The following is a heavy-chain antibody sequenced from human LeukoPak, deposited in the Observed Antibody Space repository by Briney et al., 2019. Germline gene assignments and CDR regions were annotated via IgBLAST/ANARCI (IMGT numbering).Heavy chain of an antibody. D-gene: IGHD4-17*01. CDR3: ARDTVTTAVGGGNFDP. CDR2: INPNNGGT. CDR1: GYTFTGYY. J-gene: IGHJ5*02. V-gene: IGHV1-2*02. Sequence: ASVKVSCKASGYTFTGYYMHWVRQAPGQGLEWMGWINPNNGGTNYAQKFQGRVTMTRDTSISTAYMELSRLRSDDTAVYNCARDTVTTAVGGGNFDPWGQGTLVTVSS.